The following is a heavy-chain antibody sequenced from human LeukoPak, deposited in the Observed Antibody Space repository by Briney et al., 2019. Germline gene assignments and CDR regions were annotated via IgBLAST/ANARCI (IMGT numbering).Heavy chain of an antibody. CDR1: GFTFSNYW. Sequence: GGSLRLSCAASGFTFSNYWMSWVRQAPGKGLEWVANIKQDGSEKYYVDSVKGRFTISRDNAKNSVYLQMNSLRAEDTAVYYCVRDPVGNYGSGTYPPSWGQGTLGTVSS. V-gene: IGHV3-7*01. CDR3: VRDPVGNYGSGTYPPS. CDR2: IKQDGSEK. D-gene: IGHD3-10*01. J-gene: IGHJ4*02.